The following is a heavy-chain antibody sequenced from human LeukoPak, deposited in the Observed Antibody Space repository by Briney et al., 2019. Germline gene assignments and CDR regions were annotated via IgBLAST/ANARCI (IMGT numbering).Heavy chain of an antibody. J-gene: IGHJ4*02. CDR3: ARARGDSIAVDFDY. CDR1: GGSISSSNW. D-gene: IGHD6-19*01. V-gene: IGHV4-4*02. Sequence: SGTLSLTCAVSGGSISSSNWWSWVRQPPGKGLEWIGEIYHSGSTNYNPSLKSRVTISVDKSKNQFSLKLSSVTAADTAVYYCARARGDSIAVDFDYWGQGTLVTVSS. CDR2: IYHSGST.